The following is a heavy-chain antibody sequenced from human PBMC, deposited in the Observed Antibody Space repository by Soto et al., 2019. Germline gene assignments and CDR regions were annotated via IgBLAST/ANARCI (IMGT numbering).Heavy chain of an antibody. Sequence: QVQLQQWGAGLLKPSETLSLTCAVYGGSFSGYYWSWIRQPPGKGLEWIGEISHSGSTNYNPSLKSRLTISVDTSKNQFSLKLSSVTAADTAVYYSVGRYCSSTSCSRRGYNWFDPWGQGTLVTVSS. D-gene: IGHD2-2*01. CDR1: GGSFSGYY. V-gene: IGHV4-34*01. J-gene: IGHJ5*02. CDR3: VGRYCSSTSCSRRGYNWFDP. CDR2: ISHSGST.